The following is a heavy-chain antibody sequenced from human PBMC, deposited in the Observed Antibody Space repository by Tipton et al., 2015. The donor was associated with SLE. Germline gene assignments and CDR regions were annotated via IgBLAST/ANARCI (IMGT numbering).Heavy chain of an antibody. D-gene: IGHD2-2*01. CDR1: GGSFNGYF. Sequence: TLSLTCAVYGGSFNGYFWTWIRQPQGKGLEWIAEIIHSGVTNYNPSLRSRVTISVDMSKNQVSLKLSSVTAADTAVYYCARVAPAEVFDHWGQGSLVTVSS. CDR2: IIHSGVT. V-gene: IGHV4-34*12. CDR3: ARVAPAEVFDH. J-gene: IGHJ4*02.